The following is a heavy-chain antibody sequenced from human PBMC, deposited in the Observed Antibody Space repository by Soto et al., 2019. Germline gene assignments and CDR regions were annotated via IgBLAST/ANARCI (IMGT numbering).Heavy chain of an antibody. D-gene: IGHD4-17*01. CDR3: ARSPTTTPPWFDP. Sequence: GGSLRLSCAASGFTFSSYSMNWVRQAPGKGLEWVSSISSSSSYIYYADSVKGRFTISRDNAKNSLYLQMNSLRAEDTAVFYCARSPTTTPPWFDPWGQGTLVTVSS. J-gene: IGHJ5*02. CDR2: ISSSSSYI. V-gene: IGHV3-21*01. CDR1: GFTFSSYS.